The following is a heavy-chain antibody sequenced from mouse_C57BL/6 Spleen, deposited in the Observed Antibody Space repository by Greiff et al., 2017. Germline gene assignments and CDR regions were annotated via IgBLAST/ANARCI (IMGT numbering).Heavy chain of an antibody. J-gene: IGHJ4*01. CDR2: INPSSGYT. D-gene: IGHD1-1*01. V-gene: IGHV1-7*01. CDR3: AITTVVPYAMDY. CDR1: GYTFTSYW. Sequence: VQLKESGAELAKPGASVKLSCKASGYTFTSYWMHWVKQRPGQGLEWIGYINPSSGYTKYNQKFKDKATLTADKSSSTAYMQLSSLTYEDSAVYYCAITTVVPYAMDYWGQGTSVTVSS.